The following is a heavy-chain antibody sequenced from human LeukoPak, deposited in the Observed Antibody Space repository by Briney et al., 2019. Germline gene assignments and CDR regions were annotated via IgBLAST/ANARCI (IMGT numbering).Heavy chain of an antibody. D-gene: IGHD4-17*01. CDR3: ARASRGLTTEFDP. CDR1: GYTFTSYT. J-gene: IGHJ5*02. V-gene: IGHV7-4-1*02. Sequence: EASVKVSCKASGYTFTSYTMNWVRQAPGQGLEWMGWINTNTGNTTYAQGFTGRFVFSLDTSVSTAYLQISSLKAEDTAVYYCARASRGLTTEFDPWGQGTLVTVSS. CDR2: INTNTGNT.